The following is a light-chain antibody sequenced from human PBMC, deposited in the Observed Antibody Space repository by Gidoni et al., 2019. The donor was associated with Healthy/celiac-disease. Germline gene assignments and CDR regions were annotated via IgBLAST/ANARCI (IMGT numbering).Light chain of an antibody. CDR2: GAS. CDR3: QQYGSSWT. Sequence: EIVLTQSPGTLSLSPGERATLSCRASQSVRSSYLAWYQQKPGQAPRLLIYGASSRATGIPDRFSGSGSGTDFTLTISRLEPEDFAVYYCQQYGSSWTFXQXTKVEIK. V-gene: IGKV3-20*01. J-gene: IGKJ1*01. CDR1: QSVRSSY.